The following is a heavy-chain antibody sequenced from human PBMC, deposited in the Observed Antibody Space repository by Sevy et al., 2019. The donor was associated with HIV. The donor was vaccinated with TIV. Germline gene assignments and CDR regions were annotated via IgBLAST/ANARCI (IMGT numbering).Heavy chain of an antibody. CDR1: GFTFSYDN. CDR3: ASRLHYYDSPSAY. CDR2: ISSGSSYV. Sequence: GGSLRLSCAASGFTFSYDNMNWVHQAPGKGLEWVSSISSGSSYVYHADSVKGRFTISRDNAKNSLYLQMNSLRTEDTAVYYCASRLHYYDSPSAYWGQGTQVTVSS. J-gene: IGHJ4*02. V-gene: IGHV3-21*01. D-gene: IGHD3-22*01.